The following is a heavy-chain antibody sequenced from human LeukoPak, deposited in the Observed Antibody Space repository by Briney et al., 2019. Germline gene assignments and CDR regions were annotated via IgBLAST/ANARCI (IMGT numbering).Heavy chain of an antibody. V-gene: IGHV4-61*08. Sequence: SETLFLTCTVSGGSISSGGYYWSWIRQPPGKGLEWVAYIYSSGSTNYNPSLKSRLTISIDTSKKQFSLKMSSVTAADTALYYCARLPAARLISGAFDIWGQGTMVTVSS. D-gene: IGHD1-20*01. CDR3: ARLPAARLISGAFDI. CDR1: GGSISSGGYY. J-gene: IGHJ3*02. CDR2: IYSSGST.